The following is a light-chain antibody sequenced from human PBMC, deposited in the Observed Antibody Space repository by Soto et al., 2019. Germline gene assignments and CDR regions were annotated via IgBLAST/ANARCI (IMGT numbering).Light chain of an antibody. CDR1: QSVSNY. Sequence: EVVLTQSPATLSLSPGERASLSCRASQSVSNYLAWYQQKPGQAPRLLIYDASNRATGIPARFSGSGSGTDFTLTISSLEPEDFAVYYCQQRNLWPITFGRGTRLDIK. CDR3: QQRNLWPIT. V-gene: IGKV3-11*01. J-gene: IGKJ5*01. CDR2: DAS.